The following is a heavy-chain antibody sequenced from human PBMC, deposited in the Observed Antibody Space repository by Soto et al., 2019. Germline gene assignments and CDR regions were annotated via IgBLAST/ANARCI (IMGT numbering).Heavy chain of an antibody. D-gene: IGHD4-17*01. Sequence: SETLSLTCTVSGGSVSSETYYWSWIRQSPGKGLEWIGYISNSGSTGYNPSLKTRLSMSVDRSKNQFTLRLTSVTAADTAVYFCATESGSTYGYFDYWGQGTQVTVSS. J-gene: IGHJ4*02. CDR2: ISNSGST. CDR3: ATESGSTYGYFDY. V-gene: IGHV4-30-4*08. CDR1: GGSVSSETYY.